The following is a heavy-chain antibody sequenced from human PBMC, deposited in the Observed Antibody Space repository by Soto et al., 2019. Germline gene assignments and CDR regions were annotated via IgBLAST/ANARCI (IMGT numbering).Heavy chain of an antibody. CDR3: ARLYGAYDFWSGYYYYYYYMDV. J-gene: IGHJ6*03. D-gene: IGHD3-3*01. CDR2: IYYSGST. V-gene: IGHV4-59*08. Sequence: LPETLSLTCTVSGGSISSYYWSWIRQPPGKGLEWIGYIYYSGSTNYNPSLKSRVTISVDTSKNQFSLKLSSVTAADTAVYYCARLYGAYDFWSGYYYYYYYMDVWGKGTTVTVSS. CDR1: GGSISSYY.